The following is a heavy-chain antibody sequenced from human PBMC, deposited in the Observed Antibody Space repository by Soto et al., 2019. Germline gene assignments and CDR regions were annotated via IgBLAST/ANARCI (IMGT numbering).Heavy chain of an antibody. Sequence: QIQLVQSGPEVTKPGASVKVSCQGTGYTFSAYGVSWVRQAPGQGLECMGWISGYNGQTNYAQKFRGRVTFTTDTSTSTAYMEVRSLRSDDTAVYYCARDGRKQLWVEGLNAMDVWGQGTTVTVSS. CDR1: GYTFSAYG. D-gene: IGHD5-18*01. V-gene: IGHV1-18*01. J-gene: IGHJ6*02. CDR3: ARDGRKQLWVEGLNAMDV. CDR2: ISGYNGQT.